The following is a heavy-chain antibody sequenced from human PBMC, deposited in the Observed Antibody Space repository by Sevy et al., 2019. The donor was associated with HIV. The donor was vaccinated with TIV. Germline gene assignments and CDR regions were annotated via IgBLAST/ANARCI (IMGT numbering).Heavy chain of an antibody. Sequence: SETLSLTCTVSGGSISSYYWSWIRQPPGKGLEWIGYIYYSGSTNYNPSLKSRVTISVDTSKNQFSLKLSSVTAADTAVDYFARVYYDSSGYYAGYYYYYYMDVWGKGTTVTVSS. CDR2: IYYSGST. J-gene: IGHJ6*03. CDR3: ARVYYDSSGYYAGYYYYYYMDV. V-gene: IGHV4-59*01. CDR1: GGSISSYY. D-gene: IGHD3-22*01.